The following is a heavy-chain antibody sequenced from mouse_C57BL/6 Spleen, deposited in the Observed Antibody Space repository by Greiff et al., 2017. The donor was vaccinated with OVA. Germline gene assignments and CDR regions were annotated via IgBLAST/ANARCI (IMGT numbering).Heavy chain of an antibody. CDR2: ISSGSSTI. Sequence: EVQGVESGGGLVKPGGSLKLSCAASGFTFSDYGMHWVRQAPEKGLEWVAYISSGSSTIYYADTVKGRFTISRDNAKNTLFLQMTSLRSEDTAMYYCAKGGSTTVVATDAMDYWGQGTSVTVSS. CDR1: GFTFSDYG. D-gene: IGHD1-1*01. J-gene: IGHJ4*01. CDR3: AKGGSTTVVATDAMDY. V-gene: IGHV5-17*01.